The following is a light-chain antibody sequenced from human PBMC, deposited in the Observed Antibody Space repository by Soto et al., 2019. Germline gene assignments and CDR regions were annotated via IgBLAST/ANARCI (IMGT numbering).Light chain of an antibody. CDR2: GAS. J-gene: IGKJ1*01. CDR1: QSVSSSY. V-gene: IGKV3-20*01. CDR3: QQYGSSPT. Sequence: EIVLTQSPGTLSLSPGERATLSCRASQSVSSSYLAWYQQKPGQAPRLLIYGASSRATGIPERFSGSGYGTDFTLTISRLEPDDFAVYYCQQYGSSPTFGQGTKVEIK.